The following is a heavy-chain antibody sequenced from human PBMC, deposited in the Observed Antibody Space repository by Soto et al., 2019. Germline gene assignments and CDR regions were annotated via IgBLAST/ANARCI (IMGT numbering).Heavy chain of an antibody. Sequence: QVQLVQSGAEVKKPGSSVKVSCKASGGTFSSYAISWVRQAPGQGREWMGGIIPIFGTANYAQKFQGRVTITADEYTSTAYMELSSLRSEDTAVYYCARLLHAPFPAVPPDYWGQGTLVTVSS. CDR2: IIPIFGTA. V-gene: IGHV1-69*01. CDR1: GGTFSSYA. D-gene: IGHD3-10*01. CDR3: ARLLHAPFPAVPPDY. J-gene: IGHJ4*02.